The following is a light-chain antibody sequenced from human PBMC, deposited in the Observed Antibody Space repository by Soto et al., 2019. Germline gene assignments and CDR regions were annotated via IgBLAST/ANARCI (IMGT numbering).Light chain of an antibody. CDR2: DAS. V-gene: IGKV3-11*01. CDR1: QSVRSY. J-gene: IGKJ4*01. CDR3: QQRTNWPPLT. Sequence: EVVLTQSPATLSLSPGERATLSCRASQSVRSYLAWFQHKPGQAPRLLIYDASNRATGIPGRFSGSGFGTDFTRTISSLEPEDFGVYYCQQRTNWPPLTFGGGTRVEIK.